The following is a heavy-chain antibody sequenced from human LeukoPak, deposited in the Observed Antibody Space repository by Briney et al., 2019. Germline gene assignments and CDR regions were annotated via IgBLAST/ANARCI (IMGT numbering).Heavy chain of an antibody. Sequence: GGSLRLSCAASGFTFSSYGMHWVRQAPGKGLEWVAVIWYDGSNKYYADSVKGRFTISRDNSKNTLYLQMNSLRAEDTAVYYCARPDYYNSRFDPWGQGTLVTVSS. CDR1: GFTFSSYG. D-gene: IGHD3-22*01. CDR2: IWYDGSNK. CDR3: ARPDYYNSRFDP. J-gene: IGHJ5*02. V-gene: IGHV3-33*01.